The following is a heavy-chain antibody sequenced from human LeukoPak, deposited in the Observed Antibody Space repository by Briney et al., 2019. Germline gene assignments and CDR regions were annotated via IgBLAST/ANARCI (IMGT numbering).Heavy chain of an antibody. V-gene: IGHV3-9*01. CDR1: GFTFGDYA. J-gene: IGHJ4*02. CDR3: AKVYCSSTSCYSPSGSFDY. CDR2: ISWNSGSI. D-gene: IGHD2-2*01. Sequence: GRSLRLSCAASGFTFGDYAMHWVRQAPGKGLEWVSGISWNSGSIGYADSVKGRFTISRDNAKNSLYLQMNSLRAEDTALYYCAKVYCSSTSCYSPSGSFDYWGQGTLVTVSS.